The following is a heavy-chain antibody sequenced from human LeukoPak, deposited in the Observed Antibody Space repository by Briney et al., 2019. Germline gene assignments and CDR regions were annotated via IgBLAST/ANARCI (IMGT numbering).Heavy chain of an antibody. J-gene: IGHJ4*02. CDR2: ISYDGSNK. CDR3: AKSSYSSSWFFDY. CDR1: GFTFSSFG. D-gene: IGHD6-13*01. Sequence: GGSLRLSCAASGFTFSSFGMQWVRQAPGKGLEWVAVISYDGSNKYYADSVKGRFTISRDNSKNTLYLQMNSLRAEDMALYYCAKSSYSSSWFFDYWGQGTLVTVSS. V-gene: IGHV3-30*18.